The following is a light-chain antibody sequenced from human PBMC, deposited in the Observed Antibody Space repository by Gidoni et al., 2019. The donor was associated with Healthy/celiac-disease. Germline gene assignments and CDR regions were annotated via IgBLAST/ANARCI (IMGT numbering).Light chain of an antibody. CDR1: QSVSSY. J-gene: IGKJ1*01. V-gene: IGKV3-11*01. Sequence: ELVLTQSPATLSLSPGERATLSCRASQSVSSYLAWYQQKPGQSPRLLIYDASNRATGIPARFSGSGSGTDFTLTISSLEPEDFAVYYCQQRSNWPPTFXXXTKVEIK. CDR3: QQRSNWPPT. CDR2: DAS.